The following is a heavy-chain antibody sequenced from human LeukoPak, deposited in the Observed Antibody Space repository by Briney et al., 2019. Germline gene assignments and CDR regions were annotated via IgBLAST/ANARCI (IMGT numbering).Heavy chain of an antibody. Sequence: PSETLSLTCTVSGGSISSYYWSWIRQHPGKGLEWIGYIYYSGSTYYNPSLKSRVAISVDTSKNQFSLKLSSVTAADTAVYYCARDYRYYYDSSGPDAFDIWGQGTMVTVSS. CDR2: IYYSGST. V-gene: IGHV4-59*06. CDR3: ARDYRYYYDSSGPDAFDI. CDR1: GGSISSYY. D-gene: IGHD3-22*01. J-gene: IGHJ3*02.